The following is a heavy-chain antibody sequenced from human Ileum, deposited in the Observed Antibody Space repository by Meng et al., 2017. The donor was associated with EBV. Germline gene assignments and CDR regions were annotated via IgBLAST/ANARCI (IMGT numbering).Heavy chain of an antibody. D-gene: IGHD4-17*01. V-gene: IGHV4-39*01. CDR2: ICYTDYT. CDR3: AMGPDYAKTGY. Sequence: EPRPGRVNPSATLSLTCMFSGGSISSSNYCWGWIRQPPGKGLEWIQSICYTDYTYYNPSLKSRVTISADKSKNQFSLRLNSLTAADTAVYYCAMGPDYAKTGYWGQGTLVTVSS. CDR1: GGSISSSNYC. J-gene: IGHJ4*02.